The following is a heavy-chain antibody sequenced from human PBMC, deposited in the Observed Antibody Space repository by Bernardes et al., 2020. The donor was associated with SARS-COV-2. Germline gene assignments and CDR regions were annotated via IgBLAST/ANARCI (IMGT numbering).Heavy chain of an antibody. V-gene: IGHV4-30-2*06. Sequence: SETLSLTCAVSGGSISSSGPSWSWLLQSPGKGLEWIGFLYQSGSTYYNPSLKSRVTISVDRSKNQFYLNLISVTAADTAVYFCARAEITYSWFFDLWGRGTLVTVSS. CDR2: LYQSGST. CDR1: GGSISSSGPS. D-gene: IGHD2-15*01. J-gene: IGHJ2*01. CDR3: ARAEITYSWFFDL.